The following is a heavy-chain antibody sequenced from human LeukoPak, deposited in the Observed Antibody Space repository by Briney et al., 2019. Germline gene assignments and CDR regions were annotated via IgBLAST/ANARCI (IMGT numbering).Heavy chain of an antibody. Sequence: PSGALSLTCAVSGGSISSSNWWSWVRQPPGKGLEWIGEIYHSGSTNYNPSLKSRVTISVDKTKNQFSLKLSSVTAADTAVYYCASLIAVAGIGSFDYWGQGTLVTVSS. CDR2: IYHSGST. J-gene: IGHJ4*02. CDR1: GGSISSSNW. CDR3: ASLIAVAGIGSFDY. V-gene: IGHV4-4*02. D-gene: IGHD6-19*01.